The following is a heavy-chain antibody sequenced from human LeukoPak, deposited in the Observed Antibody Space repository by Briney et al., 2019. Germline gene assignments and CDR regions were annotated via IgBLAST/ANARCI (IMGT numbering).Heavy chain of an antibody. CDR2: IHTSGST. Sequence: PSETLSLTCTVSGGSISSYYWNWIRQPAGKGLEWIGRIHTSGSTNYNPSLKSRVTISVDTSKNQFSLKLSSVTAADTAVYYCARSEGIMITFGGVIVKTPDYWGQGTLVTVSS. D-gene: IGHD3-16*02. CDR1: GGSISSYY. J-gene: IGHJ4*02. CDR3: ARSEGIMITFGGVIVKTPDY. V-gene: IGHV4-4*07.